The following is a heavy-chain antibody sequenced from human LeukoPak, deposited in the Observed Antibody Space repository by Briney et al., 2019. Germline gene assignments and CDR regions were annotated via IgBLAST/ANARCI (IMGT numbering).Heavy chain of an antibody. CDR2: IYYSGSS. CDR1: GGSISSGSYY. Sequence: SETLSLTCTVSGGSISSGSYYWGWIRQPPGKGLEWIGSIYYSGSSYYNPSLKSRVTISVDTSKNQFSLKRSSVTAADTAVYYCARRAHNSVYFDYWGQGTLVTVSS. V-gene: IGHV4-39*01. CDR3: ARRAHNSVYFDY. D-gene: IGHD5-24*01. J-gene: IGHJ4*02.